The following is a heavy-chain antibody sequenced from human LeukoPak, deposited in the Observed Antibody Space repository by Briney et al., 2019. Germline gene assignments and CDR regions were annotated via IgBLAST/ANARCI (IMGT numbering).Heavy chain of an antibody. CDR1: GYTFTSYG. CDR3: ARVKAAAGISRWFDP. J-gene: IGHJ5*02. Sequence: GASVKVSCKASGYTFTSYGISWVRQAPGQGLEWMGWISAYNGNTNYAQKLQGRVTMTTDTSTSTAYMELRGLRSDDTAVYYCARVKAAAGISRWFDPWGQGTLVTVSS. CDR2: ISAYNGNT. V-gene: IGHV1-18*01. D-gene: IGHD6-13*01.